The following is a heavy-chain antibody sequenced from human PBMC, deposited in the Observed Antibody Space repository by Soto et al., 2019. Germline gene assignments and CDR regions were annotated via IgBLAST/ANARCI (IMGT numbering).Heavy chain of an antibody. J-gene: IGHJ5*02. CDR2: IYHGGST. Sequence: SETLSLTCAVSGYSISSGYYWGWLRQPPGKGLEWIGSIYHGGSTYYNPSLNSRVTLSIDMTNNHVSLILNSVTAADTAVYYCARGGLGYDILTGYSKYNWFDPWGQGTLVTVS. D-gene: IGHD3-9*01. CDR3: ARGGLGYDILTGYSKYNWFDP. V-gene: IGHV4-38-2*01. CDR1: GYSISSGYY.